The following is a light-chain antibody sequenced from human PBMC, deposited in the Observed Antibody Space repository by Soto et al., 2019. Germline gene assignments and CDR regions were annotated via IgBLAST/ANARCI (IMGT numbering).Light chain of an antibody. CDR1: SSDVGGYNR. CDR3: QAYDYSLTAFV. J-gene: IGLJ3*02. V-gene: IGLV2-14*01. Sequence: QSALTQPASVSGSLGQSITISCTGTSSDVGGYNRVSWSQQHPGKAPKLMIYEVSNRPSGVPERFSGSKSGTSASLAITGLQAEDEADYYCQAYDYSLTAFVFGGGTKLTVL. CDR2: EVS.